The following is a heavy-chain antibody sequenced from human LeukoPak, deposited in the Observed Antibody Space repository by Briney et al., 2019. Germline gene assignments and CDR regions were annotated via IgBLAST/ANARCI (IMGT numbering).Heavy chain of an antibody. CDR2: IIPIFGTA. Sequence: GASVKVSCNASGDTFSSYAISWVRQAPGQGLEWMGGIIPIFGTANYAQKFQGRVTITADESTSTAYMELSSLRSQDTAVYYCARGGSGWYYFDYWGQGTLVTVSS. D-gene: IGHD6-19*01. CDR1: GDTFSSYA. J-gene: IGHJ4*02. CDR3: ARGGSGWYYFDY. V-gene: IGHV1-69*13.